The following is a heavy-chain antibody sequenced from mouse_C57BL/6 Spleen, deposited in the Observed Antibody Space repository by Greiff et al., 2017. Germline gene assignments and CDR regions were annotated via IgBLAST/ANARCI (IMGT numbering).Heavy chain of an antibody. CDR2: IDPADGDT. J-gene: IGHJ1*03. D-gene: IGHD1-1*01. V-gene: IGHV14-2*01. Sequence: VQLQQSGAELVKPGASVKLSCTASGFNINDYYMHWVKQRTEQGLEWIGRIDPADGDTKYAPKFQGKATITADTSSNTAYLQRSSLTSEDTAVYYCARVDYYGWYFDVWGTGTTVTVSS. CDR1: GFNINDYY. CDR3: ARVDYYGWYFDV.